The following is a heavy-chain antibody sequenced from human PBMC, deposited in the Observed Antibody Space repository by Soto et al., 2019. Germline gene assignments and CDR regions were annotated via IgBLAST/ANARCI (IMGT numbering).Heavy chain of an antibody. CDR3: ARRHTGDSAFRAFDI. J-gene: IGHJ3*02. CDR2: IMKDESET. Sequence: LVQSGGGLVPPGASLTVSCAPSQFSFSNYWMNWVRQAPGKALEWVANIMKDESETDYVDSVRGRFTIFRDNAKNPLYLHMKRLRIQDTSIYYCARRHTGDSAFRAFDIWGQGT. CDR1: QFSFSNYW. D-gene: IGHD2-21*02. V-gene: IGHV3-7*03.